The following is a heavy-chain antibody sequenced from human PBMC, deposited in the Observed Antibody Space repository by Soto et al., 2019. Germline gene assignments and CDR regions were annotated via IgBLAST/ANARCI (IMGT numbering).Heavy chain of an antibody. CDR3: ARHGEGSSTSPYAAMSWFDP. CDR2: IYPGDSDT. D-gene: IGHD2-2*01. Sequence: GGSLKISCKGSGYSFTRYWIGWVRPMAGKVLGGMGIIYPGDSDTRYSPSFQGQVTISADKSISTAYLQWSSLKASDTAMYYCARHGEGSSTSPYAAMSWFDPWGQGTLVTVSS. CDR1: GYSFTRYW. J-gene: IGHJ5*02. V-gene: IGHV5-51*01.